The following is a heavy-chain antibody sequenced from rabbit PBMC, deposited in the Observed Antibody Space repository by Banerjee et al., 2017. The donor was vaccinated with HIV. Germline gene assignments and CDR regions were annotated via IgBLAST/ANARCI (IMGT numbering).Heavy chain of an antibody. J-gene: IGHJ4*01. Sequence: QAQLEESGGVLVKPEGSMPLTCTASGFSFSSSYWICWVRQPPGKGLEWIACIDTGSGSSFYVSWAKGRFTSSKTSSTTVTTQTTSLTAADTATYFWARGRVYSGNDDGDYFSLWGPGTLVTVS. D-gene: IGHD2-1*01. V-gene: IGHV1S45*01. CDR1: GFSFSSSYW. CDR2: IDTGSGSS. CDR3: ARGRVYSGNDDGDYFSL.